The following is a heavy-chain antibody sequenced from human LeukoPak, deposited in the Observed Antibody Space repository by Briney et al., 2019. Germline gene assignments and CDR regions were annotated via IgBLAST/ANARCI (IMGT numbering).Heavy chain of an antibody. CDR2: IYYSGST. CDR3: ARMVRGVIELWFDP. V-gene: IGHV4-59*08. J-gene: IGHJ5*02. CDR1: GGSISSYY. Sequence: PSETLSLTCTVSGGSISSYYWSWIRQPPGKGLEWIGYIYYSGSTNYNPSLKSRVTISVDTSKNQFSLKLSSVTAADTAVYYCARMVRGVIELWFDPWGQGTLVTVSS. D-gene: IGHD3-10*01.